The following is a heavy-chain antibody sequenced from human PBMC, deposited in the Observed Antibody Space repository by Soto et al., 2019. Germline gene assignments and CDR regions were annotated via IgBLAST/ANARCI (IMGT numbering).Heavy chain of an antibody. CDR3: ARRWGTYFDF. CDR2: IYYSGST. CDR1: GGSISSYY. J-gene: IGHJ4*02. Sequence: SETLSLTCTVSGGSISSYYWSWIRQPPGKGLEWIGYIYYSGSTDYDPSLKSRVTISVDTSKNQFSLKLSSVTAADTAVYYCARRWGTYFDFWGQGTLVTVST. V-gene: IGHV4-59*01. D-gene: IGHD7-27*01.